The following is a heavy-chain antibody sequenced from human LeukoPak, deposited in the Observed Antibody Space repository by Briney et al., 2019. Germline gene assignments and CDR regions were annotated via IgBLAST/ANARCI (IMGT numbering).Heavy chain of an antibody. CDR1: GFTFSSYA. Sequence: GGSLRLSCVGSGFTFSSYAMSWVRQTPGKGLEWVSTISGRGGSTYYVDSVKGRFTISRDNSKNTLYLQMNSLRAEHTAVYYCVNSITVGGRGRGYWGQGTLVTVSS. V-gene: IGHV3-23*01. D-gene: IGHD6-19*01. CDR2: ISGRGGST. CDR3: VNSITVGGRGRGY. J-gene: IGHJ4*02.